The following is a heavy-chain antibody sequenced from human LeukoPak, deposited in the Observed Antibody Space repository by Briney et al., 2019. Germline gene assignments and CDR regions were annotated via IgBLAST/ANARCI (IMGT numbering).Heavy chain of an antibody. CDR2: IYYTGVT. D-gene: IGHD3-16*01. CDR3: AASSGVTLGRF. CDR1: GGSISSGTHY. J-gene: IGHJ4*02. V-gene: IGHV4-31*03. Sequence: PSETLSLTCTVSGGSISSGTHYYNWIRQHPGKGLEWIGYIYYTGVTSYNPSLKSRVTMSVDTPMNQVSLKLSSLTAADTAVYYCAASSGVTLGRFWGQGTLVTVSS.